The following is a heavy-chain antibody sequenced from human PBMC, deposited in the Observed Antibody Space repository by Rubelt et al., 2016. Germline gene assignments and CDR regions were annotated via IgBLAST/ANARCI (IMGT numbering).Heavy chain of an antibody. J-gene: IGHJ4*02. CDR1: GGSINSYY. V-gene: IGHV4-59*08. D-gene: IGHD4-17*01. CDR2: IYYSGST. Sequence: QVQLQESGPGLVKPSETLSLTCTVSGGSINSYYWSWIRQPPGKGLEWIGHIYYSGSTNYNPSLKSRVTISVDTSKNQFSLKLSSVTAADTAVYYCARHIYGDGDHWGQGTLVTVSS. CDR3: ARHIYGDGDH.